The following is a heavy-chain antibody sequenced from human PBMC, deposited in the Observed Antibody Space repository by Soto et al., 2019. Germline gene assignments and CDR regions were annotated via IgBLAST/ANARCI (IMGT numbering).Heavy chain of an antibody. CDR1: GFTFSSYW. Sequence: EVQLVESGGGLVQPGGSLRLSCAASGFTFSSYWMTWVRQAPGKGLAWVANIKQDGSEKYYVDSVKGRFTISRDNAKNSLYLQMNSLRAEDTAVYYCARDRATYDDGSGSSDSGGQGTLVTVSP. J-gene: IGHJ4*02. CDR3: ARDRATYDDGSGSSDS. V-gene: IGHV3-7*04. D-gene: IGHD3-10*01. CDR2: IKQDGSEK.